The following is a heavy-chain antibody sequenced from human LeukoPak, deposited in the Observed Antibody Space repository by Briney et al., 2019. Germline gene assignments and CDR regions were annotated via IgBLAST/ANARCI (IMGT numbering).Heavy chain of an antibody. CDR1: GGSVSDYY. CDR3: ARALVEMATIFYFDY. D-gene: IGHD5-24*01. Sequence: SETLSLTCTISGGSVSDYYWSWIRQPPGKGLEWIGSIYHSGSTYYNPSLKSRVTISVDTSKNPFSLKLSSVAAADTAVYYCARALVEMATIFYFDYWGPGTLVTVSS. V-gene: IGHV4-38-2*02. J-gene: IGHJ4*02. CDR2: IYHSGST.